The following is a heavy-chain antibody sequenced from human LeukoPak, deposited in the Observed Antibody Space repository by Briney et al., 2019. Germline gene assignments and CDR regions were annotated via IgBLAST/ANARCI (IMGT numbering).Heavy chain of an antibody. V-gene: IGHV4-34*01. CDR2: IYYSGST. J-gene: IGHJ5*02. Sequence: SETLSLTCAVYGGSFSGYYWSWIRQPPGKGLEWIGSIYYSGSTYYNPSLKSRVTISVDTSKNQFSLKLSSVTAADTAVYYCARLPSSGWYRGNWFDPWGQGTLVTISS. D-gene: IGHD6-19*01. CDR1: GGSFSGYY. CDR3: ARLPSSGWYRGNWFDP.